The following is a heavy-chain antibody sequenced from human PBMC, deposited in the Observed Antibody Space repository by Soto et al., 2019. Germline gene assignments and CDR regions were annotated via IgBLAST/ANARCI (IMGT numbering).Heavy chain of an antibody. J-gene: IGHJ4*02. D-gene: IGHD3-10*01. V-gene: IGHV4-4*02. CDR2: IHHDGGT. CDR3: AKAGSWYLDS. Sequence: TLSLTFAFSVYSIGSGILWGWVRQPPGKGLEWIWEIHHDGGTYYHSSLRSRVTISLDTSRNQLSLDLKSVTVADTAFYYCAKAGSWYLDSWGQGILVTVSS. CDR1: VYSIGSGIL.